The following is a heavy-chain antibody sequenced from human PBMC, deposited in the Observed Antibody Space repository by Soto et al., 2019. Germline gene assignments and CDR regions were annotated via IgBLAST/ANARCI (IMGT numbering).Heavy chain of an antibody. Sequence: GGSLRLSCVASGFTFSDYAMTWVRQAPGKGLEWVATISATGGNIEYTDSLKGRFTISRDNSKNTLYLQLNGLASDDTAVHYCAKVAGGLGYFDLWGRGTLVTVSS. J-gene: IGHJ2*01. D-gene: IGHD3-16*01. V-gene: IGHV3-23*01. CDR1: GFTFSDYA. CDR3: AKVAGGLGYFDL. CDR2: ISATGGNI.